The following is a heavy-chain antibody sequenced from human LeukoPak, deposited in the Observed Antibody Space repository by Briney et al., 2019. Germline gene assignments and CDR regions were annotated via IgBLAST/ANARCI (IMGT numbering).Heavy chain of an antibody. J-gene: IGHJ3*02. CDR3: ARGAVSRDCSGGSCYHFDI. V-gene: IGHV1-8*01. Sequence: ASVKVSCKASGYTFTSDINWVRQATGQGLEWMGWMNPSSGNTDYAPKFQGRVTMTRDISIRTAYMELSSLRSEDKAVYYCARGAVSRDCSGGSCYHFDIWGQGTMVTVSS. D-gene: IGHD2-15*01. CDR2: MNPSSGNT. CDR1: GYTFTSD.